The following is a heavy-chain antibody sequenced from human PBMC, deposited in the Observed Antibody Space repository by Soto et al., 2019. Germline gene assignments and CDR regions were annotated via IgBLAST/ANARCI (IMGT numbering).Heavy chain of an antibody. CDR3: ATDLPTAGAGEFDY. Sequence: GGSLRLSCAASGFTFTTAWMIWVRQSPGKGLEWVGHIKTKTEGEATNYATPVKGRFSISRDDSTNTQSLQMNSLKSEDTAVYYCATDLPTAGAGEFDYWGRGTLVTVS. CDR2: IKTKTEGEAT. V-gene: IGHV3-15*01. CDR1: GFTFTTAW. J-gene: IGHJ4*02. D-gene: IGHD6-19*01.